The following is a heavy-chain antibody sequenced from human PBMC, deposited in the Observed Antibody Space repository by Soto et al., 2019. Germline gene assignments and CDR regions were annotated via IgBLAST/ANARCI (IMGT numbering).Heavy chain of an antibody. V-gene: IGHV3-30-3*01. CDR2: ISYDGSNK. CDR3: ARGLDSYCSGGSCYGYYYYYYGMDV. J-gene: IGHJ6*02. D-gene: IGHD2-15*01. Sequence: GGSLRLSCAASGFTFSSYAMHWVRQAPGKGLEWVAVISYDGSNKYYADSVKGRFTISRDNSKNTLYLQMNSLRAEDTAVYYCARGLDSYCSGGSCYGYYYYYYGMDVWGQGTTVTVSS. CDR1: GFTFSSYA.